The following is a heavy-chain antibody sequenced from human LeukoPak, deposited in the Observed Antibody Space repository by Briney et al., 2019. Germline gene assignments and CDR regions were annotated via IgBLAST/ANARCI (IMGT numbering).Heavy chain of an antibody. V-gene: IGHV1-18*01. Sequence: SAYNGNTNYAQKLQGRVTMTTDTSTSTAYMELRSLRSDDTAVYYCARGAKNYYDSSTYFQHWGQGTLVTVSS. D-gene: IGHD3-22*01. CDR3: ARGAKNYYDSSTYFQH. CDR2: SAYNGNT. J-gene: IGHJ1*01.